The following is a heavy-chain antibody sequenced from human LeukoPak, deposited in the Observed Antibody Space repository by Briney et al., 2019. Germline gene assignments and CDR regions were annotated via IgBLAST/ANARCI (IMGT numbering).Heavy chain of an antibody. J-gene: IGHJ4*02. CDR1: GFTFSIYA. CDR3: ARDLGDYDDY. V-gene: IGHV3-30-3*01. D-gene: IGHD4-17*01. CDR2: ISYDGSNK. Sequence: GGSLRLSCAASGFTFSIYAMHWVRQAPGKGLEWVAVISYDGSNKYYADSVKGRFTVSSDNSKNTLYLQMNSLRAEDTAVYYCARDLGDYDDYWGQGTLVTVSS.